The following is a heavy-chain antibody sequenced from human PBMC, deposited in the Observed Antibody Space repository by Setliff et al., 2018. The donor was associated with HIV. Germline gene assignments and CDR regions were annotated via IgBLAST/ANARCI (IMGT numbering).Heavy chain of an antibody. V-gene: IGHV4-59*08. J-gene: IGHJ4*02. Sequence: SETLSLTCTVSGGSISSYYWSWIRQPPGKGLEWIGYIYYSGSTNYNPSLKSRVTMSVDTSKNQFSLQLTSVTASDTAVYYCARAAAGNSGPFDLWGQGSPVTVSS. CDR3: ARAAAGNSGPFDL. CDR2: IYYSGST. CDR1: GGSISSYY. D-gene: IGHD3-10*01.